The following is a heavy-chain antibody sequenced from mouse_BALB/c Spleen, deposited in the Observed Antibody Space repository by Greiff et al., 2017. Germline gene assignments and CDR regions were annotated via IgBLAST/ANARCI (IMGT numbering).Heavy chain of an antibody. CDR2: ISYSGST. CDR3: ARYPSYGSSPYFDY. CDR1: GDSITSGY. J-gene: IGHJ2*01. V-gene: IGHV3-8*02. D-gene: IGHD1-1*01. Sequence: EVMLVESGPSLVKPSQTLSLTCSVTGDSITSGYWNWIRKFPGNKLEYMGYISYSGSTYYNPSLKSRISITRDTSKNQYYLQLNSVTTEDTATYYCARYPSYGSSPYFDYWGQGTTLTVSS.